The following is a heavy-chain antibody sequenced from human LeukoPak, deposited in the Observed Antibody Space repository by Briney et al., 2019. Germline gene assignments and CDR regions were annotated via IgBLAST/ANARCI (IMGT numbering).Heavy chain of an antibody. D-gene: IGHD5-18*01. Sequence: SETLSLTCTVSGGSISSYYWSWIRQPPGKGLEWIGYIYYSGSTNYNPSLKSRVTISVDTSKNHFSLKLTSVTAADKAVYYCARTTEGGYTYGYFYYYYMDVWGKGTTVTISS. CDR2: IYYSGST. CDR1: GGSISSYY. J-gene: IGHJ6*03. CDR3: ARTTEGGYTYGYFYYYYMDV. V-gene: IGHV4-59*01.